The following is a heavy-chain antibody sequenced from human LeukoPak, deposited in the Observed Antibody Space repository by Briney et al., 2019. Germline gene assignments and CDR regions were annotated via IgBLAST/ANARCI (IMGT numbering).Heavy chain of an antibody. CDR1: GFTFSNYA. V-gene: IGHV3-23*01. D-gene: IGHD1-26*01. Sequence: GGSLRLSCAASGFTFSNYAMSWVRQAPGKGLEWVSTISVSGGSTYYADSVKGRFTISRDNSKNTVYLQMNSLRAEDMAIYYCAKDLGYSGSYYGSNYWGQGTLVTVSS. CDR2: ISVSGGST. J-gene: IGHJ4*02. CDR3: AKDLGYSGSYYGSNY.